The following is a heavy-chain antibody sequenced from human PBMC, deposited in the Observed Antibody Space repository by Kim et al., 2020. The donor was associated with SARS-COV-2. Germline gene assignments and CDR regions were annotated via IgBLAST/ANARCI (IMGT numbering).Heavy chain of an antibody. CDR1: GYTFSSYW. CDR2: IDPSDSYT. CDR3: ARHISGWPYGRGVDY. D-gene: IGHD4-17*01. J-gene: IGHJ4*02. Sequence: GESLKISCKGSGYTFSSYWISWVRQMPGKGLEWMGNIDPSDSYTNYSPSFQGHVTISADRSISTAYLQWSSLKASDTAMYYCARHISGWPYGRGVDYWGQGTLVTVSS. V-gene: IGHV5-10-1*01.